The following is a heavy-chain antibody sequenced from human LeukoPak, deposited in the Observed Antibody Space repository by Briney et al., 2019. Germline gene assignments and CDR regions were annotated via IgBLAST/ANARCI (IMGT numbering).Heavy chain of an antibody. CDR2: MHWDGGE. CDR1: GFSRSTSGVG. V-gene: IGHV2-5*02. D-gene: IGHD3-16*02. CDR3: AHRRTKAFGGVIVMKGYNWFDP. Sequence: SGPTLVRPTQTLTLPCISPGFSRSTSGVGVGWIRQPPGKALERLAPMHWDGGERYSPSLKSRLTITKDTSKNQVVLTMTNMDPVDTATYYCAHRRTKAFGGVIVMKGYNWFDPWGQGTLVTVSS. J-gene: IGHJ5*02.